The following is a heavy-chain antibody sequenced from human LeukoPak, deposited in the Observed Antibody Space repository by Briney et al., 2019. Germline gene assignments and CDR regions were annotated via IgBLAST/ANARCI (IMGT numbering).Heavy chain of an antibody. CDR3: ARDRRYCSGDSCYSGVDY. CDR2: IYSGGSQ. J-gene: IGHJ4*02. CDR1: GLTVSSNY. Sequence: PGGSLRLSCVASGLTVSSNYMTWVRQAPGKGLEWVSVIYSGGSQYYADSVKGRFSISRDNSKNTVYLQMNGLRAEDTAVYYCARDRRYCSGDSCYSGVDYWGQGTLVTVSS. V-gene: IGHV3-53*01. D-gene: IGHD2-15*01.